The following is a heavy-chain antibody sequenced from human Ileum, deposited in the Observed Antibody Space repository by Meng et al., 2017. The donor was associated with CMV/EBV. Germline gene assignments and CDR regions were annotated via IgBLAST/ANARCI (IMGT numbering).Heavy chain of an antibody. CDR1: GFTFSDYY. CDR2: ISGSGSGT. J-gene: IGHJ6*02. V-gene: IGHV3-11*01. CDR3: AKAQKSSVTGTNGADV. Sequence: GGSLRLSCVASGFTFSDYYMNWIRQAPGKGLEWVSTISGSGSGTYYADSVQGRFTISRDNSKNTLYLQMNSLRAEDTAIYYCAKAQKSSVTGTNGADVWGQGTTVTVSS. D-gene: IGHD1-7*01.